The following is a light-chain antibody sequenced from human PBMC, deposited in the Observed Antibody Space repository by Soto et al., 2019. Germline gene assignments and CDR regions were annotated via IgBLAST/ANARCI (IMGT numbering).Light chain of an antibody. CDR3: QTWGTGIV. J-gene: IGLJ2*01. Sequence: QLVLTQSPSASASLGASVKLTCTLSSGHTTYAIAWYQQQPKKGPRYLIKLNSDGSHTKGDGIPDRFSGSSSGAERYLSISSLQSEHEADYYCQTWGTGIVFGGGTKLTVL. CDR1: SGHTTYA. CDR2: LNSDGSH. V-gene: IGLV4-69*01.